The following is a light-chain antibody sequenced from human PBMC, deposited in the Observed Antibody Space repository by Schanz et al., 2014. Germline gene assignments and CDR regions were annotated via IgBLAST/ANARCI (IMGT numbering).Light chain of an antibody. J-gene: IGLJ2*01. Sequence: QSALTQPPSASGSPGQSVTISCTGTSSDVGAYNYVSWYQQHPGKAPKLIISDVTRRPSGVPDRFSGSKSDNTASLTVSGLQVEDEADYYCSAYIRTITSVVFGGGTKVTVL. V-gene: IGLV2-8*01. CDR2: DVT. CDR3: SAYIRTITSVV. CDR1: SSDVGAYNY.